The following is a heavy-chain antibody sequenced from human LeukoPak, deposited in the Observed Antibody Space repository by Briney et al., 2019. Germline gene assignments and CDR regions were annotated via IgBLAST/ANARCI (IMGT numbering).Heavy chain of an antibody. CDR2: IIPIFGTA. J-gene: IGHJ3*01. CDR3: ARDARGAAAADDAFDL. V-gene: IGHV1-69*13. Sequence: SVKVSCKASGGTFSSYAISWVRQAPGQGLEWMGGIIPIFGTANYAQKSQGRVTITADESTSTAYMELSSLRSEDTAVYYCARDARGAAAADDAFDLWGQGTMVTVSS. D-gene: IGHD6-13*01. CDR1: GGTFSSYA.